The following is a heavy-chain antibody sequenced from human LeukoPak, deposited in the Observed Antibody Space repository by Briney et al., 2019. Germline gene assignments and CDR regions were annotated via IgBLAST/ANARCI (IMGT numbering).Heavy chain of an antibody. CDR3: ARGGGASDY. D-gene: IGHD1-26*01. CDR1: GFTFTTYW. CDR2: IRQDGSEK. J-gene: IGHJ4*02. V-gene: IGHV3-7*01. Sequence: PGGSLRLSCAASGFTFTTYWMSWIRQAPGKGLEWVANIRQDGSEKSYVDSVKGRFTISRDNAKNSVYLQMNSLRAEDTALYYCARGGGASDYWGRGTLVTVSS.